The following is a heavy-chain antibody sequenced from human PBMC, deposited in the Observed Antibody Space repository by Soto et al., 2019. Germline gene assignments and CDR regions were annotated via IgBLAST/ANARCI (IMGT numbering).Heavy chain of an antibody. Sequence: GSLRLSCAGSGFNFRSYGMSWVRQAPGKGLEWVSSISGGSVSTYYADSVKGRFTISRDNSRNTLYLQMNSLRAEGTAVYYCANEMDFYSSGQGTLVTVSS. CDR1: GFNFRSYG. V-gene: IGHV3-23*01. CDR2: ISGGSVST. J-gene: IGHJ5*01. CDR3: ANEMDFYS. D-gene: IGHD2-8*01.